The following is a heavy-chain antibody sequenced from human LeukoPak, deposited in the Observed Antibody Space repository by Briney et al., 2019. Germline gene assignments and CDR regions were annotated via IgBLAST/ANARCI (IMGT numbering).Heavy chain of an antibody. CDR1: GYSFTSYD. CDR3: ARAERIAARSGCNWFDP. Sequence: GASVKVSCKASGYSFTSYDINWVRQATGQGLGWMGWMNPNSGNTGYAQKFQGRVTMTRNTSISTAYMELSSLRSEDTAVYYCARAERIAARSGCNWFDPWGQGTLVTVSS. D-gene: IGHD6-6*01. CDR2: MNPNSGNT. V-gene: IGHV1-8*01. J-gene: IGHJ5*02.